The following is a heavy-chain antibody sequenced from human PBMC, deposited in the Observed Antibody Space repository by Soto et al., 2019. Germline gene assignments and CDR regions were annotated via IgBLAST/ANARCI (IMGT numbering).Heavy chain of an antibody. CDR2: ISKSDYT. J-gene: IGHJ3*02. V-gene: IGHV3-21*01. CDR1: GFAFNNYG. D-gene: IGHD1-26*01. CDR3: ATPVGSYHAFDI. Sequence: TGGSLRLSCTVSGFAFNNYGINWVRQAPGKGLEWVSSISKSDYTYYSDSVKGRFTISRDNAKNSVSLQMNTLRVEDTAVYYCATPVGSYHAFDIWGQGTMVTVSS.